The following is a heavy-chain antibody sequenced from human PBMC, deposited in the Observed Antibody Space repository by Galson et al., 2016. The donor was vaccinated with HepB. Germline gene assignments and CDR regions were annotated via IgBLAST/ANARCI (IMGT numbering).Heavy chain of an antibody. CDR2: ITTGGDTM. D-gene: IGHD2-21*01. V-gene: IGHV3-69-1*01. J-gene: IGHJ4*02. CDR3: TRDDSFGLGY. CDR1: GFIFSVSN. Sequence: SLRLSCAASGFIFSVSNMNWARQAPGKGLVWVASITTGGDTMSYADSVKGRFTISRDKAKNTLYLEMNSLRAEDTAVYYCTRDDSFGLGYWGQGTLVTVSS.